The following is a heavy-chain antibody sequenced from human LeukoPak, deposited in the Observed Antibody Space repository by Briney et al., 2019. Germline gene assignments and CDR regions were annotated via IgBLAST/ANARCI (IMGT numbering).Heavy chain of an antibody. CDR1: GGTFSSYA. Sequence: ASVKVSCKASGGTFSSYAISWVRQAPGQGLEWMGWISAYNGNTNYAQKLQGRVTMTTDTSTSTAYMELRSLRSDDTAVYYCAREGYYYDSSGYAAFYYYYYMDVWGKGTTVTVSS. V-gene: IGHV1-18*01. CDR3: AREGYYYDSSGYAAFYYYYYMDV. J-gene: IGHJ6*03. CDR2: ISAYNGNT. D-gene: IGHD3-22*01.